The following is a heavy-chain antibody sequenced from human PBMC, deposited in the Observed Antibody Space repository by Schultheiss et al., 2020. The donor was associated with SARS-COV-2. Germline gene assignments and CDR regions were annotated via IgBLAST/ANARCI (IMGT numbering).Heavy chain of an antibody. D-gene: IGHD5-18*01. CDR1: GYSFTSYW. CDR3: ARRVRGYSYGYVDY. J-gene: IGHJ4*02. V-gene: IGHV5-51*01. Sequence: GGSLRLSCKGSGYSFTSYWIGWVRQMPGKGLEWMGIIYPGDSDTRYSPSFQGQGTISADKSISTAYLQWSSLKASDTAMYYCARRVRGYSYGYVDYWGQGTLVTVSS. CDR2: IYPGDSDT.